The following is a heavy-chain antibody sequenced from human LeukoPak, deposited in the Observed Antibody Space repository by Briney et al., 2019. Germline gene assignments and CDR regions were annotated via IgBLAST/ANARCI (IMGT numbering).Heavy chain of an antibody. V-gene: IGHV1-8*03. D-gene: IGHD3-10*01. J-gene: IGHJ4*02. CDR3: ASTVRGSFDY. CDR2: MNPNSGNT. Sequence: ASVKVSCKASGYTFTGYYMHWVRQATGQGLEWMGWMNPNSGNTGYAQKFQGRVTITRNTSISTAYMELSSLRSEDTAVYYCASTVRGSFDYWGQGTLVTVSS. CDR1: GYTFTGYY.